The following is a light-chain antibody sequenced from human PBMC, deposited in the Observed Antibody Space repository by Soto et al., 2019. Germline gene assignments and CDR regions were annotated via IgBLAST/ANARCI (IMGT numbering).Light chain of an antibody. V-gene: IGKV3-20*01. Sequence: EIVLTQSPGTLSLSSGERATLSCRASQSVSTYLAWYQQKPGQAPRLLIYGASSRATGIPDRFSGSGSGTDFTLTVSRLEPEDFGLYYCQQYGSLSLTFGGGTKVEI. CDR3: QQYGSLSLT. CDR2: GAS. J-gene: IGKJ4*01. CDR1: QSVSTY.